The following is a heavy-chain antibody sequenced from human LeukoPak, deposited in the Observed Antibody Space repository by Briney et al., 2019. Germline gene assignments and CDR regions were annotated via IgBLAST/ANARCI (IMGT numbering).Heavy chain of an antibody. V-gene: IGHV3-30*18. CDR1: GFTFSSYG. CDR2: ISYDGSNK. D-gene: IGHD6-19*01. CDR3: AKDAGYSSGPFPGY. Sequence: GGSLRLSCAASGFTFSSYGMHWVRQAPGKGLEWVAVISYDGSNKYYADSVKGRFTISRDNSKNTLYLQMNSLRAEDTAVYYCAKDAGYSSGPFPGYWGQGTLVTVSS. J-gene: IGHJ4*02.